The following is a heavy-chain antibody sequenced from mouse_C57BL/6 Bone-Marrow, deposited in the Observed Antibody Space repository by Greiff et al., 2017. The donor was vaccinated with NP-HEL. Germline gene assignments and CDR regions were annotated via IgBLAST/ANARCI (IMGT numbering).Heavy chain of an antibody. D-gene: IGHD1-3*01. J-gene: IGHJ4*01. V-gene: IGHV1-7*01. CDR1: GYTFTSYW. CDR2: INPSSGYT. CDR3: ARELRGYAMDY. Sequence: QVHVKQSGAELAKPVASVKLSCKASGYTFTSYWMHWVKQRPGQGLEWIGYINPSSGYTKYNQKFKDKATLTADKSSSTAYMQLSSLTYEDSAVYYCARELRGYAMDYWGQGTSVTVSS.